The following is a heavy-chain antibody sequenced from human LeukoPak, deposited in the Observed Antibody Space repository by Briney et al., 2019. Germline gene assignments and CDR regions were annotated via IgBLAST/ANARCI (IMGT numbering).Heavy chain of an antibody. CDR1: GFTFSSYG. CDR2: IWYDGSNK. V-gene: IGHV3-33*01. Sequence: GGSLRLSCAASGFTFSSYGMHWVRQAPGKGLEWLAVIWYDGSNKYYADSVKGRFTISRDNSKNTLYLQMNSLRAEDTAVYYCARDSVSSWYPPYYYYYGMDVWGQGTTVTVSS. CDR3: ARDSVSSWYPPYYYYYGMDV. D-gene: IGHD6-13*01. J-gene: IGHJ6*02.